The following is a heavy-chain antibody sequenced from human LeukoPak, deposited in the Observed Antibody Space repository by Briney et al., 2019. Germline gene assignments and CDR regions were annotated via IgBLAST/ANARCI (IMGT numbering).Heavy chain of an antibody. V-gene: IGHV1-8*01. CDR3: ARGRHHSSYYYYGMDV. J-gene: IGHJ6*02. CDR1: GYTFTSYD. CDR2: MNPNSGNT. D-gene: IGHD6-6*01. Sequence: ASVKVSCKASGYTFTSYDINWVRQATGQGLEWMGWMNPNSGNTGYAQKFQGRITMTRNTSISTAYMELSSLRSEDTAVYYCARGRHHSSYYYYGMDVWGQGTTVTVSS.